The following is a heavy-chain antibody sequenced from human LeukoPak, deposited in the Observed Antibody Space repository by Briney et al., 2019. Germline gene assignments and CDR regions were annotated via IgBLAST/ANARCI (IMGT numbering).Heavy chain of an antibody. CDR1: GFTFSSYA. V-gene: IGHV3-23*01. CDR2: ISGSGGST. Sequence: GGSLRLSCAASGFTFSSYAMSWVRRAPGKGLEWVSAISGSGGSTYYADSVKGRFTISRDNSKNTLYLQMNSLRAEDTAVYYCAKGGMTTVVTRNYFDYWGQGTLVTVSS. CDR3: AKGGMTTVVTRNYFDY. D-gene: IGHD4-23*01. J-gene: IGHJ4*02.